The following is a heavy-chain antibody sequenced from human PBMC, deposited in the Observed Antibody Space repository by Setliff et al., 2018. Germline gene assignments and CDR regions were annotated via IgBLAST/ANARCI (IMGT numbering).Heavy chain of an antibody. CDR1: GFTFNTYW. CDR2: ISYDGSNK. V-gene: IGHV3-30-3*01. J-gene: IGHJ4*02. CDR3: ARDNQLLRIAAAGTVDY. Sequence: GGSLRLSCAGSGFTFNTYWMTWVRQAPGKGLEWVAVISYDGSNKYYADSVKGRFTISRDNSKNTLYLQMNSLRAEDTAVYYCARDNQLLRIAAAGTVDYWGQGTLVTVSS. D-gene: IGHD6-13*01.